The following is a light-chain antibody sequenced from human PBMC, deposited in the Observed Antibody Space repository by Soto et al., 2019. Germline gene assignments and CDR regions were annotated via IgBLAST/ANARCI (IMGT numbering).Light chain of an antibody. Sequence: DIQMTQSPSSLSASVGDRVTITCRASQGISNYLAWYQQRPGQVPKLLIYGAFTLQSGVPSRFSGSGSETDFTLTISSLQPEDVATYYCQKYNSAPYAFGQGTKLEIK. CDR2: GAF. V-gene: IGKV1-27*01. CDR1: QGISNY. J-gene: IGKJ2*01. CDR3: QKYNSAPYA.